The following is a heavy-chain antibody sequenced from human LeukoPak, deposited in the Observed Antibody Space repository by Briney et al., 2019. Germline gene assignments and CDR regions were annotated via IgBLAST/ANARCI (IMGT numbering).Heavy chain of an antibody. Sequence: GGSLRLSCAASGFTFSSYSMNWVRQAPGKGLEWVSSISSSSSYIYYADSVKGRFTISRDNAKNSLYLQMNSLRAEDTAVYYCARDYFSSSWSFYWLDPWGQGTLVTVSS. CDR1: GFTFSSYS. CDR2: ISSSSSYI. D-gene: IGHD6-13*01. V-gene: IGHV3-21*01. J-gene: IGHJ5*02. CDR3: ARDYFSSSWSFYWLDP.